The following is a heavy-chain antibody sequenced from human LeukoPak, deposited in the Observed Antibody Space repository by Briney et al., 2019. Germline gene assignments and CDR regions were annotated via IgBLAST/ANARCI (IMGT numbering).Heavy chain of an antibody. Sequence: SQTLSLTCTVSGGSISSGGYYWSWIRQPPGKGLEWIGYIYHSGSTYYNPSLKSRVTISVDTSKNQFSLKLSSVTAADTAVYYCARGYSSSWYSDYWGQGTLVTVSS. CDR2: IYHSGST. J-gene: IGHJ4*02. V-gene: IGHV4-30-2*01. CDR3: ARGYSSSWYSDY. D-gene: IGHD6-13*01. CDR1: GGSISSGGYY.